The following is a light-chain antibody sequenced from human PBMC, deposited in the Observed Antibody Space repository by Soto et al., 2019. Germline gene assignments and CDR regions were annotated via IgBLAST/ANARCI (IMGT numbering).Light chain of an antibody. V-gene: IGKV3-20*01. J-gene: IGKJ5*01. CDR2: DAS. CDR3: QQYGGSPPIT. Sequence: ESVLTQSPGTLSLSPGERATLSCRASQSVSSSYLAWYQQKPGQAPRLLIYDASSRATGIPDRFSGSGYGTDFTLTISALEPEDFAVYYCQQYGGSPPITFGLGTRLEIK. CDR1: QSVSSSY.